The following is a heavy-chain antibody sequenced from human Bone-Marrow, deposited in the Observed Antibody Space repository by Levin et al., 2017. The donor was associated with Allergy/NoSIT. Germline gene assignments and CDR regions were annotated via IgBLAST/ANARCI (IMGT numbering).Heavy chain of an antibody. Sequence: GESLKISCKASGYTFTGYYMHWVRQAPGQGLEWMGRINPNSGGTNYAQKFQGRVTMTRDTSISTAYMELSRLRSDDTAVYYCARGVGYCSGGSCYARFDPWGQGTLVTVSS. J-gene: IGHJ5*02. CDR2: INPNSGGT. CDR3: ARGVGYCSGGSCYARFDP. CDR1: GYTFTGYY. V-gene: IGHV1-2*06. D-gene: IGHD2-15*01.